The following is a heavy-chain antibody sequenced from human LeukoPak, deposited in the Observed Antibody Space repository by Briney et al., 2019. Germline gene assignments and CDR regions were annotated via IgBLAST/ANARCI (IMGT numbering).Heavy chain of an antibody. CDR2: IIPIFGTA. J-gene: IGHJ4*02. CDR3: ARGRMAGTYVFDY. D-gene: IGHD6-19*01. CDR1: GDTFSSYA. V-gene: IGHV1-69*13. Sequence: GASVTVSCKASGDTFSSYAISWVRQAPGQGLEWMGGIIPIFGTANYAQKFQGRVTITADESTSTAYMELSSLRSEDTAVYYCARGRMAGTYVFDYWGQGTLVTVSS.